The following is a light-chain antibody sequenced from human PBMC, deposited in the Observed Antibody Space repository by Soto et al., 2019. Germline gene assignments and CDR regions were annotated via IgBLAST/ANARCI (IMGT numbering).Light chain of an antibody. J-gene: IGLJ1*01. CDR1: SSNVGGYNY. V-gene: IGLV2-11*01. Sequence: QSVLTQPRSVSGSPGQSVTISCTGTSSNVGGYNYVSWYQHHPGKAPKLVIYDVYNRPSGVPDRFSGSKSDNTASLTISGLQAEDEADYYCASYKSSSTYVFGTGTKVTVL. CDR3: ASYKSSSTYV. CDR2: DVY.